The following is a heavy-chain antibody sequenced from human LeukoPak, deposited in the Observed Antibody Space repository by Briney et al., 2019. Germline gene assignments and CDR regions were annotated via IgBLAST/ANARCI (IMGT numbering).Heavy chain of an antibody. V-gene: IGHV3-30*03. J-gene: IGHJ6*02. CDR1: GFTFSSYG. D-gene: IGHD3-3*01. Sequence: PGGSLRLSCAASGFTFSSYGMHWVRQAPGKGLEWVAVISYDGSNKYYADSVKGRFTISRDNSKNTLYLQMNSLRAEDTAVYYCAGGYYDFWSGHFYYYYGMDVWGQGTTVTVSS. CDR3: AGGYYDFWSGHFYYYYGMDV. CDR2: ISYDGSNK.